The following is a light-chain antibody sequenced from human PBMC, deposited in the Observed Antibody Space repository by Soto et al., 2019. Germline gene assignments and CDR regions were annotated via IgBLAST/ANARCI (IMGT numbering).Light chain of an antibody. V-gene: IGKV3-20*01. J-gene: IGKJ1*01. CDR1: QSVSSSY. CDR2: GVS. Sequence: EIVLTQSPGTLSLSPGERATLSCRASQSVSSSYLAWYQQKPGQAPRLLIYGVSRRATGIPDRFSGSGSGTDFTLTITRLEPEDFAVYYCQQYGSSRTFSQGTKVEIK. CDR3: QQYGSSRT.